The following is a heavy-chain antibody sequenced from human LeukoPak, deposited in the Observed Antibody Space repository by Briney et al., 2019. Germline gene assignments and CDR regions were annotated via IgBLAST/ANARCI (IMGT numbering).Heavy chain of an antibody. CDR3: ARETGTFDYFDY. CDR2: IIPIFGTA. Sequence: SVKVSCKASGGTFSSYAISWVRQAPGQGLEWMGRIIPIFGTANYAQKFQGRVTITTDESTSTAYMELSSLRSEVTAVYYCARETGTFDYFDYWGQGTLVTVSS. V-gene: IGHV1-69*05. D-gene: IGHD2/OR15-2a*01. CDR1: GGTFSSYA. J-gene: IGHJ4*02.